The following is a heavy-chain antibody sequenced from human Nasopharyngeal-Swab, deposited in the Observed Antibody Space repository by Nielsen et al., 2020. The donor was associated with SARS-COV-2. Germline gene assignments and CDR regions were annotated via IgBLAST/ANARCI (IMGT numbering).Heavy chain of an antibody. D-gene: IGHD3-22*01. CDR2: INSDGSST. V-gene: IGHV3-74*01. CDR3: AREGAYYYDSSGYYYFDY. J-gene: IGHJ4*02. CDR1: GFTFSSYW. Sequence: GESLNISCAASGFTFSSYWMHWVRQAPGKGLVWVSRINSDGSSTSYADSVKGRFTISRDNAKNTLYLQMNSLRAEDTAVYYCAREGAYYYDSSGYYYFDYWGQGTLVTVSS.